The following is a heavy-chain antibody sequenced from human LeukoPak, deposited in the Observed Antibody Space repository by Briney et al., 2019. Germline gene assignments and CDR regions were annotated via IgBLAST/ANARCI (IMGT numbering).Heavy chain of an antibody. CDR2: ITANARSR. J-gene: IGHJ6*03. V-gene: IGHV3-64*02. CDR1: GFTFSDYT. Sequence: GGSLRLSCAGSGFTFSDYTMHWVRQGPGKGLEYVSAITANARSRYHADSVRGRFTISRDNSKDTLYLQMGSLRPEDTAVYYCARGPSSYFYMDVWGKGTTVTISS. CDR3: ARGPSSYFYMDV.